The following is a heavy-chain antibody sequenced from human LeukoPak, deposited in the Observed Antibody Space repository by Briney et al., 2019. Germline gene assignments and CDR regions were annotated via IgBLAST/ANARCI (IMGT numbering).Heavy chain of an antibody. Sequence: SETLSLTCTVSVGSISSSSYYWGWIRQPPGKGPDWIANIYYSGTTYYNPYLKSRVTISADMSKNQFSLILRSVTAADTAVYYCARLGYSTGWYNYWGQGTLVTVSS. CDR2: IYYSGTT. V-gene: IGHV4-39*01. J-gene: IGHJ4*02. CDR1: VGSISSSSYY. CDR3: ARLGYSTGWYNY. D-gene: IGHD6-13*01.